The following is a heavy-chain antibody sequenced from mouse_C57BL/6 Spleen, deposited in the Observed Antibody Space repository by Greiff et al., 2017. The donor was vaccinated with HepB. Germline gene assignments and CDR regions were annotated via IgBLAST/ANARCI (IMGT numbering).Heavy chain of an antibody. D-gene: IGHD2-4*01. J-gene: IGHJ2*01. CDR1: GYTFTSYW. Sequence: QVQLQQPGAELVKPGASVKLSCKASGYTFTSYWMHWVKQRPGQGLEWIGMIHPNSGSTNYNEKFKSKATLTVDKSSSTAYMQLSSLTSEDSAVYYCARKGGYDYDGYFDYWGQGTTLTVSS. CDR2: IHPNSGST. CDR3: ARKGGYDYDGYFDY. V-gene: IGHV1-64*01.